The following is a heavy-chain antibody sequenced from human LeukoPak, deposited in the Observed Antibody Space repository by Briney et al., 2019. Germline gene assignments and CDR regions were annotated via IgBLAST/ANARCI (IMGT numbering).Heavy chain of an antibody. J-gene: IGHJ4*02. CDR3: AGGLAGFDY. CDR2: IYYSGST. D-gene: IGHD3-3*02. V-gene: IGHV4-59*05. Sequence: GSLRLSCAASGFIFSNYNMNWVRQPPGKGLEWIGSIYYSGSTYYNPSLKSRVTISVDTSKNQFSLKLSSVTAADTAVYYCAGGLAGFDYWGQGTLVTVSS. CDR1: GFIFSNYN.